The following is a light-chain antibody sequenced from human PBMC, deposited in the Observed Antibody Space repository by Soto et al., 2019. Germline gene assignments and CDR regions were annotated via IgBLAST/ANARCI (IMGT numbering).Light chain of an antibody. V-gene: IGKV3-20*01. CDR2: GAS. Sequence: EIVLTQSPGTLSLSPGERATLSCRASQSVSSSYLAWYQQKPRHAPRLLIYGASSRATGIPARFSGSGSGTDFTLTISRLEPEDVAVDYCQQYGSTPPKYTFGQGTKLEIK. CDR3: QQYGSTPPKYT. CDR1: QSVSSSY. J-gene: IGKJ2*01.